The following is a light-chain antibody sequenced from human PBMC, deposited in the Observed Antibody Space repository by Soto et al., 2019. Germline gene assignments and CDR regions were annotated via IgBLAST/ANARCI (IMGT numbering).Light chain of an antibody. V-gene: IGLV2-14*03. J-gene: IGLJ2*01. Sequence: QSALTQPASVSGSPGQSIAISCTGTSSDVGGYNYVSWYQQHPGKAPKLIIYDVSNRPSGVSNRLSGSKSGNTASLTISGLQAEYEADYYCSSYTSSSTVVFGGGTKVTVL. CDR2: DVS. CDR3: SSYTSSSTVV. CDR1: SSDVGGYNY.